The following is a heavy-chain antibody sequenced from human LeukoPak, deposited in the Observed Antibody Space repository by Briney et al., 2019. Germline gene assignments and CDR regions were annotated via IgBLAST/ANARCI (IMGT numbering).Heavy chain of an antibody. Sequence: SVKVSCKASGGTLSSYAISWVRQAPGQGLEWMGRIIPIFGTANYAQKFQGRVTITTDESTSTAYMGLSSLRSEDTAVYYCARSPYYYDSSGYYFDYWGQVTLVTVSS. V-gene: IGHV1-69*05. CDR2: IIPIFGTA. D-gene: IGHD3-22*01. J-gene: IGHJ4*02. CDR1: GGTLSSYA. CDR3: ARSPYYYDSSGYYFDY.